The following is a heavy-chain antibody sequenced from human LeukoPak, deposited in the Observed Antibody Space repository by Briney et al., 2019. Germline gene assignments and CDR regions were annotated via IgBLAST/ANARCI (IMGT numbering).Heavy chain of an antibody. CDR3: ARRGGKNYGDYLLYYYYMDV. D-gene: IGHD4-17*01. Sequence: GASVKVSCKASGYSFSSYGISWVRQAPGQGLEWMGWISAYNGDTHYAQKFQGRVTMTTDTSTSTAHMELRSLRSDDTAMYYCARRGGKNYGDYLLYYYYMDVWGKGTTVTVSS. J-gene: IGHJ6*03. CDR2: ISAYNGDT. CDR1: GYSFSSYG. V-gene: IGHV1-18*01.